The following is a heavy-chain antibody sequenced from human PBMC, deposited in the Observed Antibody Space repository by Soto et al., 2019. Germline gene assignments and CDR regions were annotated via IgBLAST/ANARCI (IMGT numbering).Heavy chain of an antibody. Sequence: GASVKVSCKASGGIFSSYAISWVRQAPGQGLEWMGGVIPFFGTGNYAQKFQGRVTINADESTSTAYMELSSLRSEDTAVYYCARVPDVDTAMAIPYFDYWGQGTLVTVSS. J-gene: IGHJ4*02. CDR1: GGIFSSYA. CDR3: ARVPDVDTAMAIPYFDY. CDR2: VIPFFGTG. V-gene: IGHV1-69*13. D-gene: IGHD5-18*01.